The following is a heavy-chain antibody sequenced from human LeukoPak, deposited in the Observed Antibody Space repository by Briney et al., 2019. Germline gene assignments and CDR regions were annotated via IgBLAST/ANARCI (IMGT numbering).Heavy chain of an antibody. CDR3: ARGGGSGSYSPIKFDY. CDR1: GYTFSRYG. J-gene: IGHJ4*02. D-gene: IGHD3-10*01. CDR2: ISGYNGNT. Sequence: GASVKVSRKASGYTFSRYGLNGVRQAPGQGLEWMGWISGYNGNTNNAQKFHGRVTMPTDTSPSTAYVELRSLRSDDTAVYYCARGGGSGSYSPIKFDYWGQGTLVTVSS. V-gene: IGHV1-18*01.